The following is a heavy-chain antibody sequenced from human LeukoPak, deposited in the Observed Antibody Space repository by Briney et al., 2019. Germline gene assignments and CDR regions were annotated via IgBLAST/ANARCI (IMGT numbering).Heavy chain of an antibody. J-gene: IGHJ6*03. CDR1: GFTFSSYS. Sequence: GGSLRLSCAASGFTFSSYSMNWVRQAPGKGLEWVSSISSSSSYIYYADSVKGRFTTSRDNAKNSLYLQMNSLRAEDTAVYYCARDRKTSIAGMDVWGKGTTVTVSS. CDR3: ARDRKTSIAGMDV. V-gene: IGHV3-21*01. CDR2: ISSSSSYI. D-gene: IGHD6-6*01.